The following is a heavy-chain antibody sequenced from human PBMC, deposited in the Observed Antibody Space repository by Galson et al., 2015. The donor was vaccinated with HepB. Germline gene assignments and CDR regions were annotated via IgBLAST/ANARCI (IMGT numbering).Heavy chain of an antibody. CDR3: ARGNYGDDDAFDY. Sequence: SVKVSCKASGYRFTNYYTHWARQAPGQGLEWMGKINPGAGSANYAQKFQGRVTMTRDTSTSTVHMELNTLRTEDTAVYFCARGNYGDDDAFDYWGQGTLVTVSS. CDR2: INPGAGSA. J-gene: IGHJ4*02. CDR1: GYRFTNYY. V-gene: IGHV1-46*01. D-gene: IGHD4-17*01.